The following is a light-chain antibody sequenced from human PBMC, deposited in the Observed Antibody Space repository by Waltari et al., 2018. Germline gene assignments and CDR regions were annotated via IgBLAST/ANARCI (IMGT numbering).Light chain of an antibody. CDR3: QQRRNWPLS. CDR2: DAS. CDR1: QSIVDA. Sequence: VLTQSPATLSLSPGGRAALSCRASQSIVDAIAWYQQRPGQTPRLLIYDASNRAPGIPARFSGSGSGTDFTLTISSLEPEDFAVYYCQQRRNWPLSFGQGTRLEIK. V-gene: IGKV3-11*01. J-gene: IGKJ5*01.